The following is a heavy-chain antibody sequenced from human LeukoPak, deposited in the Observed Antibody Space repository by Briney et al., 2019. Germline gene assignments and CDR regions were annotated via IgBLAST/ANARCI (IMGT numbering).Heavy chain of an antibody. J-gene: IGHJ3*02. V-gene: IGHV3-48*04. CDR2: ISSSSSTI. CDR1: GFTFSSYS. Sequence: HPGGSLRLSCAASGFTFSSYSMNWVRQAPGKGLEWVSYISSSSSTIYYADSVKGRFTISRDNAKNSLYLQMNSLRAEDTAVYYCARAEQWELRLSVAFDIWGQGTMVTVSS. CDR3: ARAEQWELRLSVAFDI. D-gene: IGHD1-26*01.